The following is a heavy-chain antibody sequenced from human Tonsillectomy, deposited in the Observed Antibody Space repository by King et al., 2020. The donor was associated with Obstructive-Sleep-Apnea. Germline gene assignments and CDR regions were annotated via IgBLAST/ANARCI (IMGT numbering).Heavy chain of an antibody. CDR3: AKDIYSGWYEGHCEY. Sequence: VELVESGGGLVQPGRPLRLSCGASGFTFDDYSMHWVRQAPGEGLEWVSGISWISGSLGYADSVKGRFTITRDNTKNSVYLQMNSLRGEETAMYYCAKDIYSGWYEGHCEYWGQGALVTVSS. V-gene: IGHV3-9*01. D-gene: IGHD6-19*01. CDR1: GFTFDDYS. CDR2: ISWISGSL. J-gene: IGHJ4*02.